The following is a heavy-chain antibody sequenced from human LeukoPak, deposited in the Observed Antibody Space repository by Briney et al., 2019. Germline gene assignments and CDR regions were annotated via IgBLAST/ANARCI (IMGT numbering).Heavy chain of an antibody. Sequence: KPAQTLSLTCTVSGGSISSSSYYWGWIRQPPWKGLEWIGRIYYSGSTNYNPSLKSRVTISVDKSKNQFSLRLSSVTAADTAVYYCARANRNAYIDVFDIWGQGTMFTVSS. CDR2: IYYSGST. J-gene: IGHJ3*02. CDR1: GGSISSSSYY. V-gene: IGHV4-39*07. CDR3: ARANRNAYIDVFDI. D-gene: IGHD5-24*01.